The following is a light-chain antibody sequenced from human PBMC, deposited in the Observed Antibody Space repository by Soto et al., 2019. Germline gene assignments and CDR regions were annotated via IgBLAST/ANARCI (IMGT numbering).Light chain of an antibody. CDR1: QGISSD. V-gene: IGKV1-9*01. CDR2: AAS. Sequence: DIQLTQSPSFLSASVGDRVTITCRASQGISSDLAWFQRKPGKAPKFLIYAASTMQSGVPSRFSGSGSVTEFTLTISSLQPEDFATYFCQQLNSYPLTFGGGTKVEIK. J-gene: IGKJ4*01. CDR3: QQLNSYPLT.